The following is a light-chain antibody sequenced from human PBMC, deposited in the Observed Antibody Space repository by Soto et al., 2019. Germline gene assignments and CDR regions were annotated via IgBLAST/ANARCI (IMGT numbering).Light chain of an antibody. Sequence: DIQMTQFPSTLSASIGDRVTITCRASQTVSSWLAWYQQKTGKAHKLLVYKASNLESGVPSRFSGRGSGREFTLTISSQQPADFATYYCHQYNPYSPYTCGQGPRLEIK. CDR2: KAS. CDR1: QTVSSW. J-gene: IGKJ2*01. V-gene: IGKV1-5*03. CDR3: HQYNPYSPYT.